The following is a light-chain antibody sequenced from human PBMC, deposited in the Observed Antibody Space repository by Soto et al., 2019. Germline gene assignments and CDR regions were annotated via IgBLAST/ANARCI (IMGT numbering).Light chain of an antibody. CDR2: DVI. CDR1: SSDVGRYIY. CDR3: SSYTTSSTLV. V-gene: IGLV2-14*03. J-gene: IGLJ1*01. Sequence: QSALTQPASVSGSPGQSITISCTGTSSDVGRYIYVSWYQHHPDKAPKILIYDVINRPSGVSNRFSGSKSGNTASLTISGLQAEDEADYYCSSYTTSSTLVFGTGTKLTVL.